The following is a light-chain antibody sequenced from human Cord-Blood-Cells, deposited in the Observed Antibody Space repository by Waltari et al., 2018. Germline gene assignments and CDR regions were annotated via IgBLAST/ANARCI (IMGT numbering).Light chain of an antibody. CDR2: DVS. J-gene: IGLJ1*01. CDR3: CSYAGSYTFSYV. Sequence: QSALTQPRSVSGSPGQSVTISCTGTSSDVGGYNYVSWYQQHPGKAPKLMIYDVSKRPSWVPDRFSGSKSGNMASLTISGLQAEDEADYYCCSYAGSYTFSYVFGTGTKVTVL. CDR1: SSDVGGYNY. V-gene: IGLV2-11*01.